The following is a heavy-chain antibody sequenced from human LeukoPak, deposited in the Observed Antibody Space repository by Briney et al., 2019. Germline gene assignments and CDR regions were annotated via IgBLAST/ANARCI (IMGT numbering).Heavy chain of an antibody. CDR1: VGSISSSSYY. J-gene: IGHJ4*02. D-gene: IGHD6-19*01. V-gene: IGHV4-39*01. CDR3: ARVVGVAVAPFDY. CDR2: IYYSGST. Sequence: SETLSLTCTVSVGSISSSSYYWGWIRQPPGKGLEWIGSIYYSGSTYYNPSLKSRVTISVDTSKNQFSLKLSSVTAADTAVYYCARVVGVAVAPFDYWGQGTLVTVSS.